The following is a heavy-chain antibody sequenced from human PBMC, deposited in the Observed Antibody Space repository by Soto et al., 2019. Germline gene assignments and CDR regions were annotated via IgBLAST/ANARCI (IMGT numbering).Heavy chain of an antibody. CDR2: TYYRSKWYN. CDR1: GDSVSSNSAA. V-gene: IGHV6-1*01. D-gene: IGHD6-19*01. Sequence: PSQTLSLPCAISGDSVSSNSAAWNWIRQSPSRGLEWLGRTYYRSKWYNDYAVSVKSRITINPDTSKNQFSLQLNSVTPEDTAVYYCAREAVQVAGNSGFDHWGQGTLFTVSS. J-gene: IGHJ5*02. CDR3: AREAVQVAGNSGFDH.